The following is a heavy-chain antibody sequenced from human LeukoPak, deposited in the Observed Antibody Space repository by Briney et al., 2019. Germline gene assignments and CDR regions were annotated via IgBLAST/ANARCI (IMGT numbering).Heavy chain of an antibody. D-gene: IGHD1-1*01. J-gene: IGHJ5*02. V-gene: IGHV3-15*07. CDR2: IKSKVDGGTT. CDR3: ARQPGAGWFDP. Sequence: GGSLRLSCKASGFTFTNAWMNWVRQAPGKGLEWVGRIKSKVDGGTTDYAAPAKGRFIFSRDDSENMLYLQMNSLKTEDTAVYYCARQPGAGWFDPWGQGTLVTVSS. CDR1: GFTFTNAW.